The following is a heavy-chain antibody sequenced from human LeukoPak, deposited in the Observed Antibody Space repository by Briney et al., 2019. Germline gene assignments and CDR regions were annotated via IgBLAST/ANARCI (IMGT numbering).Heavy chain of an antibody. CDR2: INWNGGST. J-gene: IGHJ4*02. D-gene: IGHD2-15*01. Sequence: PGGSLRLSCAASGITFDDYGMSWVRQAPGKGLEWVSGINWNGGSTGYADSVKGRFTISRDNAKNSLYLQMNSLRAEDTALYYCARELGYCSGGSCERNYYFDYWGQGTLVTVSS. V-gene: IGHV3-20*04. CDR1: GITFDDYG. CDR3: ARELGYCSGGSCERNYYFDY.